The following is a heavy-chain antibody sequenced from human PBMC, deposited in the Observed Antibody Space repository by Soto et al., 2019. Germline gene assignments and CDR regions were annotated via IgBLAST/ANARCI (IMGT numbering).Heavy chain of an antibody. CDR2: ISAYNGNT. D-gene: IGHD3-9*01. CDR3: ARVKYDILTGTLNDY. J-gene: IGHJ4*02. V-gene: IGHV1-18*01. Sequence: QVQLVQSGAEVKKPGASVKVSCKASGYTFTSYGISWVRQAPGQGLEWMGWISAYNGNTNNAQKLQGRVTMTTDTSTSTAYMELRSLTSDDTAVYYCARVKYDILTGTLNDYWGQGTPVTVSS. CDR1: GYTFTSYG.